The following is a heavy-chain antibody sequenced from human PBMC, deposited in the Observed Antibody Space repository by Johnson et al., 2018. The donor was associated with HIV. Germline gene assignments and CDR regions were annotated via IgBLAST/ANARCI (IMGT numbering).Heavy chain of an antibody. CDR3: ARDRAHYYDSSGYYESGAFDI. J-gene: IGHJ3*02. CDR1: GFTFSSYA. Sequence: QVQLVESGGGVVQPGRSLRLSCAASGFTFSSYAMHWVRQAPGKGLEWVAVISYDGSNKYYAESVKGRFTISRDNSKNTLYLQMNSLRAEDTAVYYCARDRAHYYDSSGYYESGAFDIWGQGTMVTVSS. CDR2: ISYDGSNK. D-gene: IGHD3-22*01. V-gene: IGHV3-30-3*01.